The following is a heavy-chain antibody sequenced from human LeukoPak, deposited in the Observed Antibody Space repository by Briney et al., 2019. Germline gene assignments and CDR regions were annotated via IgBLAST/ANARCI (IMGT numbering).Heavy chain of an antibody. CDR1: GYSISSGYY. CDR3: ARLAVAGIGNY. J-gene: IGHJ4*02. V-gene: IGHV4-38-2*01. CDR2: IYHSGST. Sequence: PSGTLSLTCAVSGYSISSGYYWGWIRQPPGKGLEWIGSIYHSGSTYYNPSLKSRVTISVDTSKNQFSLKLSSVTAADTAVYYCARLAVAGIGNYWGQGTLVTVSS. D-gene: IGHD6-19*01.